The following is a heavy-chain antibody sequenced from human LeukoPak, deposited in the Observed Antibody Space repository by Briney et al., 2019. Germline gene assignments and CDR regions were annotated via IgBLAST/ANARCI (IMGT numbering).Heavy chain of an antibody. CDR3: VRPPQRYCTTTSCLTY. D-gene: IGHD2-2*01. CDR2: ISSSGSTI. Sequence: GGSLRLSCAASGFTFSDYYMSWIRQAPGKGLEWVSYISSSGSTIYYADSVKGRFTISRDNAKNSLYLQMSSLRVDDTAVYYCVRPPQRYCTTTSCLTYWGQGILVTVSS. J-gene: IGHJ4*02. CDR1: GFTFSDYY. V-gene: IGHV3-11*04.